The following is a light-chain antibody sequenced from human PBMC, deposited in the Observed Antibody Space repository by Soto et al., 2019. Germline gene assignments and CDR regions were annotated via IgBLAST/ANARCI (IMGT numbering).Light chain of an antibody. J-gene: IGLJ1*01. CDR1: SSDVGGYNY. Sequence: QSVLTQPRSVSGSPGQSVAISCTGTSSDVGGYNYVSWYQQHPGKAPKVMIFDVNKRPSGVPDRFSGSKSGNTASLTISGLQAEDESDYYCATWDDSLNGYVFGTGTQLTVL. CDR3: ATWDDSLNGYV. CDR2: DVN. V-gene: IGLV2-11*01.